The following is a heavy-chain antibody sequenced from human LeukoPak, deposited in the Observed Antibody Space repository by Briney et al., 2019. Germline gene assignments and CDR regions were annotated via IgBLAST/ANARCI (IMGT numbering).Heavy chain of an antibody. V-gene: IGHV4-59*08. D-gene: IGHD5-12*01. CDR3: ARRRFSGYTINDAFDI. Sequence: SETLSLTCTVSGGPISDYYWGWIRQPPGKGLEFIGFIFYTGTTNYNPSLKSRVTISVDTSKNQFSLNLSSVTAADTAVYYCARRRFSGYTINDAFDIWGRGTMVTVSS. CDR1: GGPISDYY. J-gene: IGHJ3*02. CDR2: IFYTGTT.